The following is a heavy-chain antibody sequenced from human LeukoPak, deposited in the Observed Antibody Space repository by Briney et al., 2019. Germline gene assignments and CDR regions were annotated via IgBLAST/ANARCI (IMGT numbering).Heavy chain of an antibody. CDR2: IIPIFGTA. Sequence: ASVKVSCKASGGTFSSYAISWVRQAPGQGLEWMGRIIPIFGTANYAQKFQGRVTTTTDESTSTAYMELSSLRSEDTAVYYCARAPLVVVPAAHNWFDPWGQGTLVTVSS. V-gene: IGHV1-69*05. D-gene: IGHD2-2*01. J-gene: IGHJ5*02. CDR1: GGTFSSYA. CDR3: ARAPLVVVPAAHNWFDP.